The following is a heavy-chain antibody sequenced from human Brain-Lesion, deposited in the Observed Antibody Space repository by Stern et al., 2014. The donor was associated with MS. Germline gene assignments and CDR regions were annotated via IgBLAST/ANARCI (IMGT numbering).Heavy chain of an antibody. CDR2: INPNGGGT. Sequence: QVQLVQSGAEVKKPGASVKVSCKASGYTFTGYDMYWVRQAPGQGLEWLGGINPNGGGTHYAQKFQGRVTMTRDTSITTAYMELSRLRSDDTAVYYWARGYYGSGRPQKGMDVWGQGTTVTVSS. CDR1: GYTFTGYD. D-gene: IGHD3-10*01. V-gene: IGHV1-2*02. CDR3: ARGYYGSGRPQKGMDV. J-gene: IGHJ6*02.